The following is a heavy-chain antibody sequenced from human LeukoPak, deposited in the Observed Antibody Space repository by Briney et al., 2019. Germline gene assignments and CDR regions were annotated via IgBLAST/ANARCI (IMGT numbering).Heavy chain of an antibody. D-gene: IGHD3-10*01. V-gene: IGHV1-2*02. CDR1: GYTFTSYG. CDR3: ARGDYYGSGSYLLDY. J-gene: IGHJ4*02. CDR2: INPNSGGT. Sequence: ASVKVSCKASGYTFTSYGISWVRQAPGQGLEWMGWINPNSGGTNYAQKFQGRVTMTRDTSISTAYMELSRLRSDDTAVYYCARGDYYGSGSYLLDYWGQGTLVTVSS.